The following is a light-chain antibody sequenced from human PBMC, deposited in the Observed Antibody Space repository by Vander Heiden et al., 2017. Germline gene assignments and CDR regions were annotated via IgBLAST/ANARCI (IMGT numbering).Light chain of an antibody. CDR1: QGISSY. V-gene: IGKV1-8*01. J-gene: IGKJ1*01. CDR2: AAS. CDR3: QQYYSYPRT. Sequence: AIRITQSPSSLSASTGDRVTITCRASQGISSYLAWYQQKPGKAPKLLIYAASTLQSGVPSRSSGSGSGTDFTLTISCLQSEDFATYYCQQYYSYPRTFGQGIKVEIK.